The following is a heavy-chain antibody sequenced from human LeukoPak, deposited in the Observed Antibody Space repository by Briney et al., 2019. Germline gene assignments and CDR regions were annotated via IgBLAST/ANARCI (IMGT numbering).Heavy chain of an antibody. D-gene: IGHD3-22*01. CDR2: ICGSVSGSGDCT. CDR3: ARDYAAYYYDSSGRDY. Sequence: HPGGSLRLSCAASGFSFGSYAMSWVRQAAGKGLEWVSEICGSVSGSGDCTHYADSVKGRFTISRDNAKNSLYLQMNSLRAEDTAVYYCARDYAAYYYDSSGRDYWGQGTLVTVSS. CDR1: GFSFGSYA. V-gene: IGHV3-23*01. J-gene: IGHJ4*02.